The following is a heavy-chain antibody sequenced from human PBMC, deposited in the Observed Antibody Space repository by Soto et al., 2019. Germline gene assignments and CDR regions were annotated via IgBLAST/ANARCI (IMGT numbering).Heavy chain of an antibody. D-gene: IGHD6-13*01. CDR3: ARVASSSWSSPNWFDP. CDR1: SGSISSSNW. Sequence: SETLSLTCAVSSGSISSSNWWSWVRQPPGKGLEWIGEIYHSGSTNYNPSLKSRVTISVDKSKNQFSLKLSSVTAADTAVYYCARVASSSWSSPNWFDPWGQGTLVTVSS. J-gene: IGHJ5*02. V-gene: IGHV4-4*02. CDR2: IYHSGST.